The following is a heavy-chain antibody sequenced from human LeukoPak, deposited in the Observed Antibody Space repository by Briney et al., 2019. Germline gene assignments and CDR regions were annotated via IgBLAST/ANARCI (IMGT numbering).Heavy chain of an antibody. CDR1: GGSISSYY. CDR3: ANGVRGVIIDY. D-gene: IGHD3-10*01. V-gene: IGHV4-59*01. CDR2: IYYSGST. Sequence: SETLSLTCTVSGGSISSYYWSWIRQPPGKGLEWIGYIYYSGSTNYNPSLKSRVTISVDTSKNQFSLKLSSVTAADTAVYYCANGVRGVIIDYWGQGTLVTVSS. J-gene: IGHJ4*02.